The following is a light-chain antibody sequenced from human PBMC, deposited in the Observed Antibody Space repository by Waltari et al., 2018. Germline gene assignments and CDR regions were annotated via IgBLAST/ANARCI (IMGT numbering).Light chain of an antibody. CDR1: QSVGSD. J-gene: IGKJ1*01. Sequence: EIVLTQSPATLSLSPGERATLSCRASQSVGSDLAWYQQTPGQAPRLLISDASTRASGIPARFSGSGSETDFTLTISSLEPEDFAVYYCQQRNTWWTFGQGTKVEIK. CDR2: DAS. CDR3: QQRNTWWT. V-gene: IGKV3-11*01.